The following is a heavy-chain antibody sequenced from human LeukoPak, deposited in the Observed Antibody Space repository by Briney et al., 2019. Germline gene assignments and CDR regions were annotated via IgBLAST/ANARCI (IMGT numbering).Heavy chain of an antibody. Sequence: GGSLRLSCAASGFTFTNYWMTWVRQAPGKGPEWVANIRQDESETNYVDSVRGRFTIARDNTKNSLYLQMTSLRGEDTAVYYCASRAGKPGNTPWCFDYWGQGALVTVSS. V-gene: IGHV3-7*01. CDR1: GFTFTNYW. CDR2: IRQDESET. CDR3: ASRAGKPGNTPWCFDY. D-gene: IGHD1-7*01. J-gene: IGHJ4*02.